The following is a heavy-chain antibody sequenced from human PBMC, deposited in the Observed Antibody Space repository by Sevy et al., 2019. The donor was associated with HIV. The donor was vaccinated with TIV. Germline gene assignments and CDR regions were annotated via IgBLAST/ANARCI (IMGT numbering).Heavy chain of an antibody. D-gene: IGHD3-22*01. J-gene: IGHJ3*02. CDR3: ARRITMIVGAFDI. Sequence: GGSLRLSCAASGFTFSSYAMSWVRQAPGKGLEWVSAISGSGGSTYYADSVKGRFTISRDNSKNTLYLQMNSLRGEDTAVYYCARRITMIVGAFDIWGQGTMVTVSS. CDR1: GFTFSSYA. CDR2: ISGSGGST. V-gene: IGHV3-23*01.